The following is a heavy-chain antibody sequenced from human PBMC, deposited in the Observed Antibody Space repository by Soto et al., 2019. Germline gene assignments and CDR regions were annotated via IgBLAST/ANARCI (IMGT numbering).Heavy chain of an antibody. V-gene: IGHV3-23*01. CDR2: ISGSGGST. D-gene: IGHD3-22*01. Sequence: GGSLRLSCAASGFTFSSYAMSWVRQAPGKGLEWVSAISGSGGSTYNADSVKGRFTISRDNSKNTLYLQMNSLRAEDTAVYYCAKDPGYYYDSSGYFDYWAREPWSPSPQ. CDR1: GFTFSSYA. CDR3: AKDPGYYYDSSGYFDY. J-gene: IGHJ4*02.